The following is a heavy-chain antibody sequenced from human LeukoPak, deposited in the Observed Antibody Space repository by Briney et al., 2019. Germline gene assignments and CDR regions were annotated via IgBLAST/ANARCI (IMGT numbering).Heavy chain of an antibody. J-gene: IGHJ5*02. V-gene: IGHV3-21*04. CDR2: ISSSSSYI. D-gene: IGHD1-26*01. CDR3: ANLSVGATGYNWFDP. CDR1: GFSFSSDS. Sequence: PGGSLRLSCAASGFSFSSDSMNWVRQAPGKGLEWVSSISSSSSYIYYADSVKGRFTISRDNSKNTLYLQMNSLRAEDTAVYYCANLSVGATGYNWFDPWGQGTLVTVSS.